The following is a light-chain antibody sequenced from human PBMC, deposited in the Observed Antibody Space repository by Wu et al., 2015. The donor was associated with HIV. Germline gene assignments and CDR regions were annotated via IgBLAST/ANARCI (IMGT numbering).Light chain of an antibody. Sequence: EILMTQSPATLSVSPGERATLSCRASQSVSSNLAWYQQKPGQAPRLLIYGASTRATGIPARFSGSGSGTDFTLTINRLEPEDFAVYYCQQYETSPQTFGQGTKVE. CDR3: QQYETSPQT. CDR1: QSVSSN. J-gene: IGKJ2*01. V-gene: IGKV3-15*01. CDR2: GAS.